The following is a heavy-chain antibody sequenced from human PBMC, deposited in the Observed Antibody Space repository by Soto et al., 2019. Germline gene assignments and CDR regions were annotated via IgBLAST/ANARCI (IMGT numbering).Heavy chain of an antibody. CDR2: IYPGDSDT. J-gene: IGHJ4*02. CDR1: GYRFTNYW. Sequence: GESLKISCKGSGYRFTNYWIGWVRQMPGKGLEWMGIIYPGDSDTRYSPSFQGQVTISADKSINTAYLQWSSLKASDTAMYYCARPSDVGLASSFDYWGQGSQVTVSS. CDR3: ARPSDVGLASSFDY. V-gene: IGHV5-51*01.